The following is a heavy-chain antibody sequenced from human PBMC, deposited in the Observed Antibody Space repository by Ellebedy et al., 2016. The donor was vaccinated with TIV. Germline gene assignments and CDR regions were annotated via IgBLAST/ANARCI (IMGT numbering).Heavy chain of an antibody. J-gene: IGHJ4*02. D-gene: IGHD1-14*01. V-gene: IGHV5-51*01. CDR3: AKLGHRATPDDS. Sequence: GESLKISCQGSAYSFITYWIVWVRQMPGRGLEWMALIDLSDSDTRYSPSFQGQVTISADRSVTTAYLHFNSLKPSDTAVYYCAKLGHRATPDDSWGQGTLVTVSS. CDR1: AYSFITYW. CDR2: IDLSDSDT.